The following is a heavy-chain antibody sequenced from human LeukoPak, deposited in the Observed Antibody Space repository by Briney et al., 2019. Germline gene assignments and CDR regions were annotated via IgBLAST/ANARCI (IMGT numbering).Heavy chain of an antibody. V-gene: IGHV1-69*01. CDR2: IIPIFGTA. J-gene: IGHJ4*02. CDR1: GGTFSSYA. CDR3: VRGITMVREGFDY. Sequence: SVKVSCKASGGTFSSYAISWVRQAPGQGLEWMGGIIPIFGTANYAQKFQGRVTITADESTSTAYMELSSLRSEDTAVYYCVRGITMVREGFDYWGQGTLVTVSS. D-gene: IGHD3-10*01.